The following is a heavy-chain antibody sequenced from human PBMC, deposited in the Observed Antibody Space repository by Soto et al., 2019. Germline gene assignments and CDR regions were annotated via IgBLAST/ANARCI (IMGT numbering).Heavy chain of an antibody. CDR3: AREIYYDYDSSGFDH. Sequence: GGSLRVSCAASAFTFKNHWMHWFRQVPGKGPVWVSRINGDGSFTSYADAVKGRFTISRDNAKNTLSLQMNSLRAEDTAVYYCAREIYYDYDSSGFDHWGQGTLVTVSS. D-gene: IGHD3-22*01. J-gene: IGHJ4*02. V-gene: IGHV3-74*01. CDR2: INGDGSFT. CDR1: AFTFKNHW.